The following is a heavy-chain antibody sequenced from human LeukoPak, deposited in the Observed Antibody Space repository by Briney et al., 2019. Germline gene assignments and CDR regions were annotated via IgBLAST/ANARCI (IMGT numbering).Heavy chain of an antibody. Sequence: ASVKVSCKASGYTFTGYFMHWVRQAPGQGLEWMGWINPNSGGTNYAQKFQGRVTMTGDTSISTAYMDLSSLRSDDTAVYYCARTWASSGWYYFDYWGQGTLVTVSS. CDR3: ARTWASSGWYYFDY. CDR2: INPNSGGT. J-gene: IGHJ4*02. V-gene: IGHV1-2*02. CDR1: GYTFTGYF. D-gene: IGHD6-19*01.